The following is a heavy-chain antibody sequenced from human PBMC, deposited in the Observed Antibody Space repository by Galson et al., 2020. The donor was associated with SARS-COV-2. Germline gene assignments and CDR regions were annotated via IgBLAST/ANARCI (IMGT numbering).Heavy chain of an antibody. Sequence: GSLRLSCAASGFMFSTYGMHWVRQAPGKGLEWVAVISYDGNNKYYGDSVKGRFTVSRDNSKNTVFLQMNSLRGEDTAMYYCAKDDWKWLFRFDYWGQGALVIVSS. V-gene: IGHV3-30*18. CDR3: AKDDWKWLFRFDY. J-gene: IGHJ4*02. CDR2: ISYDGNNK. D-gene: IGHD6-19*01. CDR1: GFMFSTYG.